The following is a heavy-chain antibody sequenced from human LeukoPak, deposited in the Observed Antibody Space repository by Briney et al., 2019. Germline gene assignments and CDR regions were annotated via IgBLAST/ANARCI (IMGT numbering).Heavy chain of an antibody. J-gene: IGHJ4*02. CDR2: INRDGSST. D-gene: IGHD4/OR15-4a*01. CDR3: GRDFVNDAKARFDC. CDR1: GVIFSSYW. Sequence: GGSLRLSCAASGVIFSSYWMHWVRQAPGKGLVWVSRINRDGSSTSYADSVKGRFTISRDNSKNTLYLQMNNLRADDTAMYYCGRDFVNDAKARFDCWGQGTLVTVSS. V-gene: IGHV3-74*01.